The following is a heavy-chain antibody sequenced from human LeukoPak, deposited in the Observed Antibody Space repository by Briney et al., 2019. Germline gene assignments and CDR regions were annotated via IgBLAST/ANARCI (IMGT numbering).Heavy chain of an antibody. V-gene: IGHV3-11*04. CDR2: MSSTGNTI. CDR1: GFTLRDYY. Sequence: GGSLRLSCAASGFTLRDYYMSWIRKAPGKGLEWISYMSSTGNTIYYAESVKGRFTVSRDSANNSMSLQMTSLRAEDSAVYYCARSSSYFTYFDLWGRDTLVTVSP. CDR3: ARSSSYFTYFDL. D-gene: IGHD2/OR15-2a*01. J-gene: IGHJ2*01.